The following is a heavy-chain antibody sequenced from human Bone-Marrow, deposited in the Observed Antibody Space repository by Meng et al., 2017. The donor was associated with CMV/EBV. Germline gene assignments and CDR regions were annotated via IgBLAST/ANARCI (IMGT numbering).Heavy chain of an antibody. CDR2: IYHSGST. J-gene: IGHJ4*02. Sequence: SETLSLTCTVSGYSISSGYYWGWIRQPPGKGLEWIGSIYHSGSTYYNPSLKSRVTISVDTSKNQFSLKLSSVTAADTAVYYCASCSSSWLGTFDYWGQGTLVTGSS. CDR3: ASCSSSWLGTFDY. D-gene: IGHD6-13*01. CDR1: GYSISSGYY. V-gene: IGHV4-38-2*02.